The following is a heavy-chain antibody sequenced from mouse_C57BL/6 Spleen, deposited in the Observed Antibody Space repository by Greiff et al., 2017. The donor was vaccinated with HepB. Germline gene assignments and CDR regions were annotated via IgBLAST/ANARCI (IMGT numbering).Heavy chain of an antibody. Sequence: VQLQQPGTELVKPGASVKLSCKASGYTFTSYWMHWVKQRPGQGLEWIGNINPSNGGTNYNEKFKSKATLTVDKSSSTAYMQLSSLTSEDSAVYYCARGDGYYVWYFDVWGTGTTVTVSS. CDR3: ARGDGYYVWYFDV. CDR2: INPSNGGT. CDR1: GYTFTSYW. V-gene: IGHV1-53*01. J-gene: IGHJ1*03. D-gene: IGHD2-3*01.